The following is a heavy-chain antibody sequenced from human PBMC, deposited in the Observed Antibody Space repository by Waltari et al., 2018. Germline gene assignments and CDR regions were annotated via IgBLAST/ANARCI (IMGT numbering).Heavy chain of an antibody. Sequence: QGQLVQSGAEVKKPGASVKVSCKASGYTFTRYDINWVRQATGQGLGGMGWMNPTRGNTGYAQKFQGRVTMTRNTSISTAYMELSSLRSEDTAVYYCARPYYAFWIGYYTRYFDLWGRGTLVTVSS. CDR1: GYTFTRYD. CDR3: ARPYYAFWIGYYTRYFDL. J-gene: IGHJ2*01. CDR2: MNPTRGNT. D-gene: IGHD3-3*01. V-gene: IGHV1-8*01.